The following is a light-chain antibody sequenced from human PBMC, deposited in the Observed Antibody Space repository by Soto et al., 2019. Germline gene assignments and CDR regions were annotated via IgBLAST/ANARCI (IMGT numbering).Light chain of an antibody. CDR2: DVT. Sequence: QSVLTQPRSVSGSPGQSVTISCTGTNSDVGTYNYVSWYQQHPGKAPKLMIYDVTKRPSGVPDRFSGSKSGNTASLTISGLQAEDEADYYCCSYAGISTLLFATGTKVTVL. CDR3: CSYAGISTLL. J-gene: IGLJ1*01. CDR1: NSDVGTYNY. V-gene: IGLV2-11*01.